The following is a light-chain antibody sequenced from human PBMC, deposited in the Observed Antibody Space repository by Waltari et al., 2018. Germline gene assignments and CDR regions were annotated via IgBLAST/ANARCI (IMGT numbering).Light chain of an antibody. CDR3: MQGTHWPYT. CDR1: QSLVHSDGNTD. V-gene: IGKV2-30*02. Sequence: DVVLTQSPLSLPVTLGQPASISCRSSQSLVHSDGNTDLYWFQQRPGQSPRRLIYKLFNRDGGVPDRFSGSGSGTDFTLRISRVEAEDVGVYYCMQGTHWPYTFGQGTKLE. CDR2: KLF. J-gene: IGKJ2*01.